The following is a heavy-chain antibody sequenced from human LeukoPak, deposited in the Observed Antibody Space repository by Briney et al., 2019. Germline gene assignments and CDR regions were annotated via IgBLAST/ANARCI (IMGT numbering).Heavy chain of an antibody. CDR2: ISGSGGTT. V-gene: IGHV3-23*01. J-gene: IGHJ4*02. D-gene: IGHD4-17*01. Sequence: GGSLRLSCAASGFSFSSYAMNWDRQAPGKGLEWVSGISGSGGTTYYADSVKGRFTISRDNSKNTLSLQMNSLRAEDTAVYYCAKGATTVTTIYLFDYWGQGTPVTVSS. CDR3: AKGATTVTTIYLFDY. CDR1: GFSFSSYA.